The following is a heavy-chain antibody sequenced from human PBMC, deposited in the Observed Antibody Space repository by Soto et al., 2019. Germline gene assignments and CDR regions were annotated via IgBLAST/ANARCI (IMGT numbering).Heavy chain of an antibody. D-gene: IGHD4-17*01. CDR1: GFTVSSNY. CDR3: ARGGYGDYDAFDI. J-gene: IGHJ3*02. V-gene: IGHV3-53*01. CDR2: IYSGGST. Sequence: ESGGGLIQPGGSLRLSCAASGFTVSSNYMSWVRQAPGKGLEWVSVIYSGGSTYYADSVKGRFTISRDNSKNTLYLQMNSLRAEDTAVYYCARGGYGDYDAFDIWGQGTMVTVSS.